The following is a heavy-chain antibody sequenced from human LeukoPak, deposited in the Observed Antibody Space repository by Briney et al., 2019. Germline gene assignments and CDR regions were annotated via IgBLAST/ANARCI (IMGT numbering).Heavy chain of an antibody. D-gene: IGHD2-15*01. Sequence: GGSLRLSCAASGFTFSSYWMHWVRHVPGRGLVWVSRINSDGSSTSYADSVKGRFTISRDNAKNTLYLQMNSLRAEDTAVYYCASEGEACSGGSCYSAFDYWGQGTLVTVSS. CDR3: ASEGEACSGGSCYSAFDY. J-gene: IGHJ4*02. CDR1: GFTFSSYW. V-gene: IGHV3-74*01. CDR2: INSDGSST.